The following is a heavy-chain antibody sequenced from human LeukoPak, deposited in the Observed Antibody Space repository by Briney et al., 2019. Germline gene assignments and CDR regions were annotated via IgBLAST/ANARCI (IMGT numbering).Heavy chain of an antibody. V-gene: IGHV1-18*01. CDR3: ARDGVLRLLEWLPNDY. J-gene: IGHJ4*02. Sequence: ASVKVSCKASGYTFTSYGISWVRQAPGQGLEWMGWISAYNGNTNYAQKLQGRVTMTTDTSTSTAYMELRSLRSDDTAVYYCARDGVLRLLEWLPNDYWGQGTLVTVSS. CDR2: ISAYNGNT. CDR1: GYTFTSYG. D-gene: IGHD3-3*01.